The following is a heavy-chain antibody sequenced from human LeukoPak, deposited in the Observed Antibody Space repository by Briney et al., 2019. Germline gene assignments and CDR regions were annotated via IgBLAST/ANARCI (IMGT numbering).Heavy chain of an antibody. CDR1: GFTFSSYW. CDR3: ARDIVVVPAAENDY. Sequence: GGSLRLSCAASGFTFSSYWMSWVRQAPGKGLEWVANIKQDGSEKYYVDSVKGRFTISRDNAKNSLYLQMNSLRAEDTAVYYCARDIVVVPAAENDYWGQGTLVTVSS. V-gene: IGHV3-7*01. CDR2: IKQDGSEK. D-gene: IGHD2-2*01. J-gene: IGHJ4*02.